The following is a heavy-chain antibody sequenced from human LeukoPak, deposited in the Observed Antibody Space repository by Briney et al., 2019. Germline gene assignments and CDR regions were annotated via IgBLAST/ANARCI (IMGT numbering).Heavy chain of an antibody. Sequence: SETLSLTCTVSGGSISSYYWSWIRQPAGKGLEWIGRIYTSGSTNYNPSLKSRVTMSVDTSKNQFSLKLSSVTAADTAVYYCAREPAARHYYYGMDVWGQGTTVTVSS. V-gene: IGHV4-4*07. CDR3: AREPAARHYYYGMDV. J-gene: IGHJ6*02. CDR2: IYTSGST. D-gene: IGHD2-2*01. CDR1: GGSISSYY.